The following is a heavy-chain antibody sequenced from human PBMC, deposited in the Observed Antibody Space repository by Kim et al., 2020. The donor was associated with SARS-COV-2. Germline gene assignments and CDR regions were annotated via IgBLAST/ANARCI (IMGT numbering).Heavy chain of an antibody. D-gene: IGHD3-22*01. CDR3: ARARYYYDSSGTYGY. Sequence: PSLKSRVTISVDTSKNQFSLKLSSVTAADTAVYYCARARYYYDSSGTYGYWGQGTLVTFSS. J-gene: IGHJ4*02. V-gene: IGHV4-34*01.